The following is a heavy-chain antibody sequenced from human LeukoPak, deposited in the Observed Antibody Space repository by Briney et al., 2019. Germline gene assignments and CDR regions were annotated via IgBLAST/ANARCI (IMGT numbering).Heavy chain of an antibody. CDR2: INPNNGGT. CDR1: GYTFTSYY. D-gene: IGHD3/OR15-3a*01. Sequence: ASVKVSCKASGYTFTSYYMHWVRQAPGQGLEWMGWINPNNGGTNYAQKFQGRVTMTRDTSVSTAYMELRGLRSDDTSVYYCARDRTDTGLDLWHWGQGTRVTVSS. V-gene: IGHV1-2*02. J-gene: IGHJ4*02. CDR3: ARDRTDTGLDLWH.